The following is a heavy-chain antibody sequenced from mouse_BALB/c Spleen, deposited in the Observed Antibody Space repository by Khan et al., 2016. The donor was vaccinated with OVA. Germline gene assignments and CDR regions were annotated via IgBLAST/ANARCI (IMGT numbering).Heavy chain of an antibody. CDR3: ARAYGYWFFDV. V-gene: IGHV1-80*01. CDR1: GYAFSSYW. Sequence: VRLQQSGAELVRPGSSVKISCKASGYAFSSYWMNWVKQRPGQGLEWIGQSYPGDGDTNDNGKFEGKATLTADKSSSTAYMQLSSLTSEDSAVYFCARAYGYWFFDVWGAGTTVTVSS. CDR2: SYPGDGDT. J-gene: IGHJ1*01. D-gene: IGHD1-1*01.